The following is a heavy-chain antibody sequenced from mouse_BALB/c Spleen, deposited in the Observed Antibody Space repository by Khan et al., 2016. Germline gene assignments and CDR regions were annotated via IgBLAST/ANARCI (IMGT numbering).Heavy chain of an antibody. V-gene: IGHV1-81*01. J-gene: IGHJ4*01. D-gene: IGHD3-3*01. CDR3: AKGLGAIDY. CDR2: IYPGSGST. CDR1: GYTFTDYV. Sequence: QVRLQQAGPELVKPGASVKMSCKASGYTFTDYVIRWVKQRTGQGLEWIGEIYPGSGSTYYNEKCKGQATLPADKSCNLAYMQLSSLPSEDIEVSYCAKGLGAIDYWGQRTSVTVSS.